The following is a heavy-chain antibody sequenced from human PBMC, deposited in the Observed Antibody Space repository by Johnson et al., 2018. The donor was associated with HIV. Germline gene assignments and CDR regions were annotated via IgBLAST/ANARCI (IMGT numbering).Heavy chain of an antibody. CDR2: INSDGSST. CDR3: AKDRRGKQQLVTGNDAFDI. Sequence: VQLVESGGGVVRPGGSLRLSCAASGFTFRTYWMHWVRQAPGKGLVWVSRINSDGSSTTYADSVKGRFTISRDNAKNTLYLQMNSLRAEDTAVYYCAKDRRGKQQLVTGNDAFDIWGQGTMVTVSS. CDR1: GFTFRTYW. V-gene: IGHV3-74*03. J-gene: IGHJ3*02. D-gene: IGHD6-13*01.